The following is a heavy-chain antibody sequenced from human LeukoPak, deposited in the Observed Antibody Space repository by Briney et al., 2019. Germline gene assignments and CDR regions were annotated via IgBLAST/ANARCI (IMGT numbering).Heavy chain of an antibody. CDR1: GGSISSHTYS. V-gene: IGHV4-39*01. J-gene: IGHJ3*02. CDR3: ARIPTNAVPAAHNGFDI. CDR2: LSYSAHT. D-gene: IGHD2-2*01. Sequence: SETLSLTCTVSGGSISSHTYSWGWIRQPPGKGLEWIGTLSYSAHTFYSSSLKSRVTISVDTSKNQFSLKLSSVTAADTAVYYCARIPTNAVPAAHNGFDIWGQGTMLTVSS.